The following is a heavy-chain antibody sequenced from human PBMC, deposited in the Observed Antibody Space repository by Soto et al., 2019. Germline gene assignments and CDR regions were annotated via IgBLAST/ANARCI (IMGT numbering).Heavy chain of an antibody. CDR2: INPSGGST. CDR3: ARALRHYDILTGYFDY. CDR1: GYTFTSYY. V-gene: IGHV1-46*03. J-gene: IGHJ4*02. D-gene: IGHD3-9*01. Sequence: ASVKVSCKASGYTFTSYYMHWVRQAPGQGLEWMGIINPSGGSTSYAQKFQGRVTMTRDTSTSTVYMELSSLRSEDTAVYYCARALRHYDILTGYFDYWGQGTLVTVSS.